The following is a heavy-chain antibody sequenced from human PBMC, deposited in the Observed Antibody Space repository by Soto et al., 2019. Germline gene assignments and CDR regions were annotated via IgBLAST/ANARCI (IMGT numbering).Heavy chain of an antibody. V-gene: IGHV2-5*02. CDR2: IYWDDDK. CDR1: GFSLSTSGVG. D-gene: IGHD6-13*01. CDR3: AHTQGIAAGLIAFEY. J-gene: IGHJ4*02. Sequence: QITLKESGPTLVKPTQTLTLTCTFSGFSLSTSGVGVGWIRQPPGKALEWLALIYWDDDKRYSPSLKSRLTITKDTSKNQVVLTMTNMDPVDTATYYCAHTQGIAAGLIAFEYWGQGTLVTVSS.